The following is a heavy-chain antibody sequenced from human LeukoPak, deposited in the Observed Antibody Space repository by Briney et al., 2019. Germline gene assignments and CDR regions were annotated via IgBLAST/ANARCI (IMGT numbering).Heavy chain of an antibody. V-gene: IGHV1-2*02. D-gene: IGHD6-19*01. CDR3: ARDRVGSGWPRPYYFEV. CDR1: AFTITIYY. Sequence: ASVKVSCKASAFTITIYYMHWLRQAPGQGPEWMGWINPSTGATKSAQKFQGRITMTRDTSISTAYMDLSRLRSDDTAVYYCARDRVGSGWPRPYYFEVWGQGTLVTVSS. CDR2: INPSTGAT. J-gene: IGHJ4*02.